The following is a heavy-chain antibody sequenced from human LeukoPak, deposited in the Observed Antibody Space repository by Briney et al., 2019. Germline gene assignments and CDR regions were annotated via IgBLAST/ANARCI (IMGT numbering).Heavy chain of an antibody. V-gene: IGHV4-59*08. CDR3: ARTYCSGGSCHFDY. CDR1: GGSISSYY. D-gene: IGHD2-15*01. CDR2: IYYSGNT. Sequence: PSETLSLTCTVSGGSISSYYWSWIRQPPGKGLEWIGYIYYSGNTDYNPSLKSRVTVSVDTSKNQFSLKLSSVTAADTAVYYCARTYCSGGSCHFDYLGEGALVTVPS. J-gene: IGHJ4*02.